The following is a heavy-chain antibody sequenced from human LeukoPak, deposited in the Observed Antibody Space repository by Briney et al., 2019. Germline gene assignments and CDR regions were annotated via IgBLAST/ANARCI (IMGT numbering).Heavy chain of an antibody. V-gene: IGHV4-31*03. CDR2: IYYSGST. CDR3: ARRVGVLQQPPTKNWFDP. CDR1: GGPISSGDYY. J-gene: IGHJ5*02. D-gene: IGHD2-21*01. Sequence: SETLSLTCTVSGGPISSGDYYWSWIRQHPGKGLEWLGYIYYSGSTYYNPSLKSRVSMSVDTSKNQFSLKLSSVTAADTAVYYCARRVGVLQQPPTKNWFDPWGQGTLVTVSS.